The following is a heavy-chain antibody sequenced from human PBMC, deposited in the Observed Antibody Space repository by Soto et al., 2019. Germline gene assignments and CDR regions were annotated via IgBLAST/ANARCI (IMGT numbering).Heavy chain of an antibody. CDR1: RSSFNTYA. CDR3: ATRVLAAAGTNS. V-gene: IGHV3-23*01. J-gene: IGHJ4*02. D-gene: IGHD6-13*01. CDR2: VSPGGDAT. Sequence: GGSLRLSCAASRSSFNTYAMSWVRQAPGKGLEWVSTVSPGGDATYYADSVKGRFTISRDNSKNTLYLQMNSLRAEDTAVYYCATRVLAAAGTNSWGQGTLVTAPQ.